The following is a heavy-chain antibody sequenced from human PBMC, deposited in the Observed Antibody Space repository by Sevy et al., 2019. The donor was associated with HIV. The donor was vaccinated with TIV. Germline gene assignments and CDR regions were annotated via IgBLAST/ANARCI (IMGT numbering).Heavy chain of an antibody. CDR2: MNPNSGNT. J-gene: IGHJ6*02. D-gene: IGHD6-6*01. CDR3: AASLAVDSSSFGDVYYYYGMDV. Sequence: ASVKVSCKASGYTFTSYDINWVRQATGQGLEWMGWMNPNSGNTGYAQKFQGRVTMTRNTSISTAYMELSSLRSEDTAVYYCAASLAVDSSSFGDVYYYYGMDVWGQGTTVTVSS. V-gene: IGHV1-8*01. CDR1: GYTFTSYD.